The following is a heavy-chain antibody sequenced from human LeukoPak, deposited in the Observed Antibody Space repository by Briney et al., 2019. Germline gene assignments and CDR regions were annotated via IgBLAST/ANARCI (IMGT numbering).Heavy chain of an antibody. CDR2: ISYDGSNK. V-gene: IGHV3-30*18. CDR3: AKSSGGYYYYYGMDV. Sequence: PGGSLRLSCAASGFTFFTYAMDWVRQAPSKGLEWVAVISYDGSNKYYADSVKGRFTISRDNSKNTLYLQMNSLRAEDTAVYYCAKSSGGYYYYYGMDVWGQGTTVTVP. CDR1: GFTFFTYA. D-gene: IGHD3-3*01. J-gene: IGHJ6*02.